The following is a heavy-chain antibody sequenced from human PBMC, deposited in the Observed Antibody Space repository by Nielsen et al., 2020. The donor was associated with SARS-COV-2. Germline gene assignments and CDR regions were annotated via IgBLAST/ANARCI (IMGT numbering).Heavy chain of an antibody. Sequence: GESLKISCAASGFTFSSYGMHWVRQAAGKGLEWVAGISDDGNDQNYAEFVEGRLTISRDNSKNTLFLEMNSLRAEDTAVYYCARTVILPTYYYYGMDVWGQGTTVTVSS. CDR1: GFTFSSYG. CDR3: ARTVILPTYYYYGMDV. CDR2: ISDDGNDQ. V-gene: IGHV3-30*03. J-gene: IGHJ6*02. D-gene: IGHD3-3*01.